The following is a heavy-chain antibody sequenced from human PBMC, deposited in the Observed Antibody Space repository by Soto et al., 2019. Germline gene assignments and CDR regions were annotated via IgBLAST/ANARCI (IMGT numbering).Heavy chain of an antibody. CDR2: IYHSGST. Sequence: SETLSLTCAVSGGSISSSNWWSWVRQPPGKGLEWIGEIYHSGSTNYNPSLKSRVTISLDKSKNQFSLNLSSVTAADTAVYYCARDPLRGSSWSYYYYGMDVCGQGTTVTVSS. V-gene: IGHV4-4*02. D-gene: IGHD6-13*01. CDR1: GGSISSSNW. CDR3: ARDPLRGSSWSYYYYGMDV. J-gene: IGHJ6*02.